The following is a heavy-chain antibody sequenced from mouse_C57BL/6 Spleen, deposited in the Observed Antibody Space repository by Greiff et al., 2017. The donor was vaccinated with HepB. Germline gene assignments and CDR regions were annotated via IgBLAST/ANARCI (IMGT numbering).Heavy chain of an antibody. CDR1: GFTFSSYA. J-gene: IGHJ2*01. Sequence: EVKVVESGGGLVKPGGSLKLSCAASGFTFSSYAMSWVRQTPEKRLEWVATISDGGSYTYYPDNVKGRFTISRDNAKNNLYLQMSHLKSEDTAMYYCARENYYGKRGYFDYWGQGTTLTVSS. CDR3: ARENYYGKRGYFDY. V-gene: IGHV5-4*01. CDR2: ISDGGSYT. D-gene: IGHD2-1*01.